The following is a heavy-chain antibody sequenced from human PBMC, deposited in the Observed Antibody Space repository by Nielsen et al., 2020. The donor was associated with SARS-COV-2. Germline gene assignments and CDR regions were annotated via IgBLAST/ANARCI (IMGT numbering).Heavy chain of an antibody. CDR1: GGSISSYY. Sequence: SETLSLTCTVSGGSISSYYWSWIRQPPGKGLEWIGYIYYSGSTNYNPSLKSRVTISVDTSKNQFSLKLSSVTAADTAVYYCARAAFLHNGVRGVIGAFDIWGQGTMVTVSS. J-gene: IGHJ3*02. CDR2: IYYSGST. V-gene: IGHV4-59*12. CDR3: ARAAFLHNGVRGVIGAFDI. D-gene: IGHD3-10*01.